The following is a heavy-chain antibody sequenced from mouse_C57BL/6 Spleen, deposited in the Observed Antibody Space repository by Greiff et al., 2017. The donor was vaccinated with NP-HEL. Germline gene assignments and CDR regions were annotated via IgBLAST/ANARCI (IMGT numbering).Heavy chain of an antibody. Sequence: EVQLKQSGAELVRPGASVKLSCTASGFNIKDDYMHWVKQRPEQGLEWIGWIDPENGDTEYASKFQGKATITADTSSNTAYLQLSSLTSEDTAVYYCTTTVVATNYFDYWGQGTTLTVSS. D-gene: IGHD1-1*01. CDR3: TTTVVATNYFDY. V-gene: IGHV14-4*01. CDR2: IDPENGDT. J-gene: IGHJ2*01. CDR1: GFNIKDDY.